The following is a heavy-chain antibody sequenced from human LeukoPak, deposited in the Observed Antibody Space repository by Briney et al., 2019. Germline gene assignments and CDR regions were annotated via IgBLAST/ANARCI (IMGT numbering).Heavy chain of an antibody. J-gene: IGHJ5*02. Sequence: PSETLSLTCTVSGGSISSSSYYWGWIRQPPGKGLEWIGSIYYSGSTYYNPSLGSRLTISVDTSKNQFSLKLSSVTAADTAVYYCARLDGGYGNNYHAGWFDPWGQGTLVTVSS. CDR3: ARLDGGYGNNYHAGWFDP. CDR1: GGSISSSSYY. CDR2: IYYSGST. V-gene: IGHV4-39*07. D-gene: IGHD2/OR15-2a*01.